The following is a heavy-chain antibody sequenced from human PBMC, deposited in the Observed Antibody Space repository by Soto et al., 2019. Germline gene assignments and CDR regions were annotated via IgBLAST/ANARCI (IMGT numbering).Heavy chain of an antibody. CDR2: IRYDGSNT. V-gene: IGHV3-33*01. Sequence: QVQLVESGGGVVQPGRSLRLSCAASGFTFSGYGMRWVRQAPGKGLEWVAVIRYDGSNTYYADSVKGRFTISRDNPKNTLYLQMNSLRAEDTAVYYCARDGVGATTYFGYFDYWGQGTLVTVSS. CDR1: GFTFSGYG. J-gene: IGHJ4*02. D-gene: IGHD1-26*01. CDR3: ARDGVGATTYFGYFDY.